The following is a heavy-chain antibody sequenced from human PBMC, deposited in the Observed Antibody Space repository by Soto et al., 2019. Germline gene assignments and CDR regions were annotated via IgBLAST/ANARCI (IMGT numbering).Heavy chain of an antibody. CDR1: GYSFTNYY. CDR2: INAGGGYT. CDR3: TSDSLTTVVTHHYYYGMDV. D-gene: IGHD4-17*01. J-gene: IGHJ6*02. Sequence: ASVKVSCKASGYSFTNYYMHWVRQAPGQGLEWMGTINAGGGYTAYAQRLQGRVTMTRDTSTSTVSMEMSSLRSEDTAVYYCTSDSLTTVVTHHYYYGMDVWGQGTTVTVSS. V-gene: IGHV1-46*03.